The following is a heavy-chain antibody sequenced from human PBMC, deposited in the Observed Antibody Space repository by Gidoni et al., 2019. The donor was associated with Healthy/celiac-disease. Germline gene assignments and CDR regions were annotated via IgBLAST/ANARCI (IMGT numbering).Heavy chain of an antibody. CDR2: IYPGDSDT. J-gene: IGHJ2*01. CDR1: GYSFTSYW. Sequence: EVQLVQSGAEVKQPGESLRISCKGSGYSFTSYWIGWVRQMPGKGLECMGIIYPGDSDTRYSPSFQGQGTISADKSISTAYLQWSSLKAADTAMYYCARHAAAAGGEGWNWYFDLWGRGTLVTVSS. CDR3: ARHAAAAGGEGWNWYFDL. D-gene: IGHD6-13*01. V-gene: IGHV5-51*01.